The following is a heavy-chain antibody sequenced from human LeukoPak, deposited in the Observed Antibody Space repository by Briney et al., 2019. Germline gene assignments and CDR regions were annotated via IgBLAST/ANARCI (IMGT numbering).Heavy chain of an antibody. D-gene: IGHD2-21*02. V-gene: IGHV4-4*09. CDR1: GVSMGAYQ. CDR3: ATSNDAKTAPFDH. CDR2: INTKGET. J-gene: IGHJ4*02. Sequence: SETLSLTCTVSGVSMGAYQWSWVRQSPEKGLEWIGCINTKGETSYNPSLKSRVTTSVDTSKSQFSLRLTSVTAADTAVYYCATSNDAKTAPFDHWGQGAPVTVSS.